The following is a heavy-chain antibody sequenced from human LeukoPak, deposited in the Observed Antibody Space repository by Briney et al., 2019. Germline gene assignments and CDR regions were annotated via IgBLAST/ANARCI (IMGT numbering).Heavy chain of an antibody. V-gene: IGHV3-30*03. CDR2: VSFDGKIR. Sequence: PGGSLRLSCAASGFAFSSYTMNWVRQAPGKGLEWLAVVSFDGKIRHYADSVKGRFTLSRDNSKNTLFLHMSSLRIEDTAVYYCARDLYPSQYTILTGPFDYWGQGILVTVSS. D-gene: IGHD3-9*01. CDR1: GFAFSSYT. CDR3: ARDLYPSQYTILTGPFDY. J-gene: IGHJ4*02.